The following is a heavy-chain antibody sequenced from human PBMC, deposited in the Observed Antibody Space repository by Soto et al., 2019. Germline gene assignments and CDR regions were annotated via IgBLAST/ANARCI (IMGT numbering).Heavy chain of an antibody. D-gene: IGHD5-18*01. Sequence: PGGSLRLSCAASGFTFGAYWVNWVRQAPGKGLVWVSLINPDGRTTTYADSVKGRFTISRDNAKNTVYLQVNFVTPEDTAVYYCARGRNSAFDYWGQGTLVTVSS. CDR3: ARGRNSAFDY. CDR1: GFTFGAYW. CDR2: INPDGRTT. V-gene: IGHV3-74*01. J-gene: IGHJ4*02.